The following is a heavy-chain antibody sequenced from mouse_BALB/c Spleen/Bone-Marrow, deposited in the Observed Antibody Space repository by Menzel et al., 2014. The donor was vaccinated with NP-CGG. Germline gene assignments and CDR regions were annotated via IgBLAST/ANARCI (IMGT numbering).Heavy chain of an antibody. CDR2: IYPGDGDT. V-gene: IGHV1-80*01. Sequence: QVQLQQSGAELVRPGSSVKISCKASGYAFSTYWMNWVKRRPGQGLEWIGQIYPGDGDTNYNEKFKGKATLTADKSSSTASIQLSSLTSEDSAAYFCARVGFSFDYWGQGTTLTVSS. D-gene: IGHD3-1*01. CDR1: GYAFSTYW. CDR3: ARVGFSFDY. J-gene: IGHJ2*01.